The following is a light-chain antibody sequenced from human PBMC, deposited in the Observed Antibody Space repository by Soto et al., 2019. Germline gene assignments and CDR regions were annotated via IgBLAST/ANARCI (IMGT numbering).Light chain of an antibody. Sequence: QPALTQPASVSGSPGQSITISCTGTSSDVGGYNYVSWYQQHPGKAPKLMIYGVSNRPSGVSNRFSGSKSGNTASLTISGLQAEDEADYYCSSYTSSSTLLYVFGTGTKVTV. CDR2: GVS. CDR3: SSYTSSSTLLYV. V-gene: IGLV2-14*01. J-gene: IGLJ1*01. CDR1: SSDVGGYNY.